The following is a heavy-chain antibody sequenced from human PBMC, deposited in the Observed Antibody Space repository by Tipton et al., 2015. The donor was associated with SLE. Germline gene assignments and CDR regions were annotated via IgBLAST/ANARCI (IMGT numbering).Heavy chain of an antibody. Sequence: ILSLTCTVSGDSISTYYWSWVRQPPGKGLEWIGFIHSSGSTKYNPSLTSRITISLDTSKNQFSLKLTSVTAADTALYFCARRASASRPGYYFDYWGQGALVTVSS. CDR2: IHSSGST. CDR3: ARRASASRPGYYFDY. V-gene: IGHV4-4*09. D-gene: IGHD6-6*01. CDR1: GDSISTYY. J-gene: IGHJ4*02.